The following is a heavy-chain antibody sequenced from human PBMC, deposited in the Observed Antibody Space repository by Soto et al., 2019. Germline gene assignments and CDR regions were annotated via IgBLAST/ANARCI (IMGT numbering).Heavy chain of an antibody. CDR2: IWYDGSNK. D-gene: IGHD4-17*01. J-gene: IGHJ4*02. V-gene: IGHV3-33*01. CDR1: GFTFSSYG. CDR3: ARAGRPYGDYEWVGFDY. Sequence: QVQLVESGGGVVQPGRSLRLSCAASGFTFSSYGMHWVRQAPGKGLEWVAVIWYDGSNKYYADSVKGRFTISRDNSKNTLYLQMNSLRAEDTAVYYCARAGRPYGDYEWVGFDYWGQGTLVTVSS.